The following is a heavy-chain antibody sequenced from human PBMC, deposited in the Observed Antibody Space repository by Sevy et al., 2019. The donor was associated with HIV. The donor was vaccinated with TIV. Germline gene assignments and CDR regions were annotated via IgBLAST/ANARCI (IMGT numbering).Heavy chain of an antibody. CDR3: AREGYGDHYYGMDV. CDR1: GFTFSSFG. D-gene: IGHD4-17*01. V-gene: IGHV3-30*03. CDR2: ISYDGSYK. Sequence: GGSLRLSCAASGFTFSSFGMHWVRQAPGKGLEWVAVISYDGSYKFYANSMKGRFTISRDNSKNTLYLQMNSLRAEDTAVYYCAREGYGDHYYGMDVWGQGTTVTVSS. J-gene: IGHJ6*02.